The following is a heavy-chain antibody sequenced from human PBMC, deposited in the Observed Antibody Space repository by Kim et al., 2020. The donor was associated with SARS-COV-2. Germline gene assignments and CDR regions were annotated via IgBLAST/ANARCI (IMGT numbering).Heavy chain of an antibody. V-gene: IGHV3-23*01. Sequence: GGSLRLSCAASGFTFSNFAMSWVRQAPGKGLEWVSTISSSDTNTYYADSVKGRFTISRNNSQSTLSLQMNSLRAEDTAVYYCAKDIMGDYSGQGTLVTVSS. CDR1: GFTFSNFA. D-gene: IGHD2-8*01. CDR2: ISSSDTNT. CDR3: AKDIMGDY. J-gene: IGHJ4*02.